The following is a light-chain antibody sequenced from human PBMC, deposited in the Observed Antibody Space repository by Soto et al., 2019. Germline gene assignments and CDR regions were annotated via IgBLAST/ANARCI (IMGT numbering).Light chain of an antibody. V-gene: IGKV4-1*01. CDR1: LSVFYSSNNQNY. CDR2: WAS. J-gene: IGKJ4*01. CDR3: QQYYTTLAPT. Sequence: DIVMTQSPESLTVPLGERATINCKSSLSVFYSSNNQNYLAWYQHKPGQPPKLLIYWASTRESGVPDRFSGSGSGTDFNLTISSLQAEDVAVYYCQQYYTTLAPTFGGGTKVEIK.